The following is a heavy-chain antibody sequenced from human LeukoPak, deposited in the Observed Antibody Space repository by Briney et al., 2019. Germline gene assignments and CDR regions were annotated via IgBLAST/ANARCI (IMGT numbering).Heavy chain of an antibody. Sequence: ASVKVSCKASGHSFTTYGISWVRQAPGQGLEWMGWISANNNNTDNVQKLQGRVTMTTDTSTSTAYMELRSLRSDDTAVYYCARALYHTFDYWGQGTLVTVSS. CDR1: GHSFTTYG. CDR3: ARALYHTFDY. CDR2: ISANNNNT. D-gene: IGHD2-2*01. J-gene: IGHJ4*02. V-gene: IGHV1-18*01.